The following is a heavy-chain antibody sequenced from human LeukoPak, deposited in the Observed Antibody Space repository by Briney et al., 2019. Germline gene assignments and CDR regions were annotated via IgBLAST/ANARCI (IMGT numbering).Heavy chain of an antibody. J-gene: IGHJ4*02. CDR3: ARVVRGNFDY. D-gene: IGHD3-10*01. Sequence: QPGGSLRLSCAGSGFTFSSYWMHWVRHAPGKGLVWVSRINRDGSSTSYADSVKGRFTISRDNAKNTLHLQMNSLRAEDTAVYYCARVVRGNFDYWGRGTLVTVSS. CDR2: INRDGSST. CDR1: GFTFSSYW. V-gene: IGHV3-74*01.